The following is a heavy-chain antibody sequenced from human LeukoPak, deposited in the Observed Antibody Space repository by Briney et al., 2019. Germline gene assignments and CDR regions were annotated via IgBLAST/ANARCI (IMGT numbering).Heavy chain of an antibody. J-gene: IGHJ4*02. Sequence: SETLSLTCTVSGGSINSSNYYWRWIRQHPGKGLEWIGNIYNSGSTYDNPSLKSRVTISVDTSKNQFSLKLSSVTAADTAVYYCARGQNVDTALYYFDYWGQGTLVTVSS. D-gene: IGHD5-18*01. V-gene: IGHV4-31*03. CDR3: ARGQNVDTALYYFDY. CDR1: GGSINSSNYY. CDR2: IYNSGST.